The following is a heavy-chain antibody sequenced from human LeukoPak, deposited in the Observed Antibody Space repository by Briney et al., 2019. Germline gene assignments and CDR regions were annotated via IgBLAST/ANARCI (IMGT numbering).Heavy chain of an antibody. J-gene: IGHJ3*02. CDR1: GLTFSSYE. V-gene: IGHV3-48*03. D-gene: IGHD3-22*01. CDR2: ISSSGSSI. CDR3: ARDSHKFDSSGYYPDAFDI. Sequence: GGSLRHSCAASGLTFSSYEMNWVRQAPGKGLEWVSYISSSGSSIYYADSVKGRFTISRDNAKKSLYLQMHSLRAEDTAVYYCARDSHKFDSSGYYPDAFDIWGQGTMVTVSS.